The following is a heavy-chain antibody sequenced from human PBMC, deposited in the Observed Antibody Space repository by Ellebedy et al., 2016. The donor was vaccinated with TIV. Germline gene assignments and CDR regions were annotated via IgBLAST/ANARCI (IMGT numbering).Heavy chain of an antibody. CDR2: INHSGST. Sequence: SETLSLTXAVYGGSFSGYYWSWIRQPPGKGLEWIGEINHSGSTNYNPSLKSRVTISVDTSKNQFSLKLSSVTAADTAVYYCARAGSPRYYYMDVWGKGTTVTVSS. CDR1: GGSFSGYY. CDR3: ARAGSPRYYYMDV. V-gene: IGHV4-34*01. D-gene: IGHD7-27*01. J-gene: IGHJ6*03.